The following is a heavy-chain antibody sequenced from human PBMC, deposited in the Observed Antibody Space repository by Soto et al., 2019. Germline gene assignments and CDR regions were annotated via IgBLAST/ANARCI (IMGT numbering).Heavy chain of an antibody. V-gene: IGHV4-59*08. CDR2: IYYSGST. Sequence: SETLSLTCTVSGGSISSDYWSWIRQPPGKGLEWIGYIYYSGSTNYNPSLKSRVTISVDTSKNQFSLKLSSVTAADTAVYYCARHAGPFSGYDPFDYWGQGTLVTVSS. CDR1: GGSISSDY. CDR3: ARHAGPFSGYDPFDY. D-gene: IGHD5-12*01. J-gene: IGHJ4*02.